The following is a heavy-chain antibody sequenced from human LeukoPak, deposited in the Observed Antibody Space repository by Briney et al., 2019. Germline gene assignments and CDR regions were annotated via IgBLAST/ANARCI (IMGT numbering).Heavy chain of an antibody. CDR3: AGYSSGWYYGDY. CDR2: IYYSRST. D-gene: IGHD6-19*01. V-gene: IGHV4-39*07. Sequence: SQTLSLARTVAGDSISRGGYYWGWIRQPPGKGLEWIGRIYYSRSTYYNPSLESRVTISLDTSKNQFSLKLSSVTAADTAVYYCAGYSSGWYYGDYWGQGTLVTVSS. CDR1: GDSISRGGYY. J-gene: IGHJ4*02.